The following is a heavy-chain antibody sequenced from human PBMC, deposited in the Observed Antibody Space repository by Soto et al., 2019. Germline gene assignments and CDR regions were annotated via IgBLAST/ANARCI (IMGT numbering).Heavy chain of an antibody. CDR3: APQGGDYDY. CDR2: IYYSGST. V-gene: IGHV4-39*01. Sequence: SETLSLTCTVSGGSISSSSYYWGWIRQPPGKGLEWIGSIYYSGSTYYNPSLKSRVTISVDTSKNQFSLKLSSVTAADTAVYYCAPQGGDYDYWGQGTLVTVSS. CDR1: GGSISSSSYY. D-gene: IGHD4-17*01. J-gene: IGHJ4*02.